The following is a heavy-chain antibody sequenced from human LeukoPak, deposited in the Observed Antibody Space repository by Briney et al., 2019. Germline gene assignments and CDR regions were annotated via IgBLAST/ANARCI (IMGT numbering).Heavy chain of an antibody. CDR3: VRASSTTAAGLFDY. CDR1: RFTVSSNF. V-gene: IGHV3-53*01. J-gene: IGHJ4*02. D-gene: IGHD6-13*01. Sequence: GGSLRLSCAASRFTVSSNFMSWVRQAPGKGLEWVSVLYSGGYTVYADSVKGRFTISRDNSENTLYLQMNSLRADDTAVYYCVRASSTTAAGLFDYWGQGTLLTVSS. CDR2: LYSGGYT.